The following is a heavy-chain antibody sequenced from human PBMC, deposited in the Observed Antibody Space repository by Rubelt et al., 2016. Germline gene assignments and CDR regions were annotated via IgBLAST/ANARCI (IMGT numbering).Heavy chain of an antibody. CDR3: AISTYYYDSSGYYPYWYFDL. V-gene: IGHV1-3*01. CDR2: INAGNGNT. D-gene: IGHD3-22*01. J-gene: IGHJ2*01. CDR1: GYTFTSYA. Sequence: QVQLVQSGAEVKKPGASVKVSCKASGYTFTSYAMHWVRQAPGQRLEWMGWINAGNGNTKYSQKFQGSVTITRDTSASTAYMELSSLRSEDTAVYYCAISTYYYDSSGYYPYWYFDLWGRGTLVTVSS.